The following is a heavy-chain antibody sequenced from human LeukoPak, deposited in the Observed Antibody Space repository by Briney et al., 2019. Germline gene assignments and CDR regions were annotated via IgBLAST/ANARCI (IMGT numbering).Heavy chain of an antibody. D-gene: IGHD3-10*01. V-gene: IGHV4-4*07. CDR2: IYRSGST. J-gene: IGHJ5*02. CDR1: GGSFSGYY. Sequence: SETLSLTCAVYGGSFSGYYWSWIRQPAGKGLEWIGRIYRSGSTNYNPSLKSRVTMSVDTSKNQFSLKLRSVTAADTAVYYCARELYGSGPWGQGTLVTVSS. CDR3: ARELYGSGP.